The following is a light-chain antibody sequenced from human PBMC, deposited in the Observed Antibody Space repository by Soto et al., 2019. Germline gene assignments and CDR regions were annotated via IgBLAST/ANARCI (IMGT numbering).Light chain of an antibody. V-gene: IGKV3-11*01. J-gene: IGKJ4*01. Sequence: EIVLTQSPATLSLSPGEIATHSCRASQSVSSYLAWYQQKPGQAPRLLIYDASNRATGIPARFSGSGSGTDFTLTISSLEPEDFAVYYCQQRSNWRRTFGGGTKVEIK. CDR1: QSVSSY. CDR3: QQRSNWRRT. CDR2: DAS.